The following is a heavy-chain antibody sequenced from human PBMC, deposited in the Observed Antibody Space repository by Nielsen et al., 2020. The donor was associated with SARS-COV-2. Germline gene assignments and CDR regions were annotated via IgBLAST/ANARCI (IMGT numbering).Heavy chain of an antibody. CDR3: ASGGLDSSGYYYARDFDY. V-gene: IGHV4-59*08. D-gene: IGHD3-22*01. Sequence: SETLSLTCTVSGGSISSYYWSWIRQPPGKGLEWIGYIYYSGSTNYNPSLKSRVTISVDTSKNQFSLKLSSVTAADTAVYYCASGGLDSSGYYYARDFDYWGQGTLVTASS. CDR2: IYYSGST. J-gene: IGHJ4*02. CDR1: GGSISSYY.